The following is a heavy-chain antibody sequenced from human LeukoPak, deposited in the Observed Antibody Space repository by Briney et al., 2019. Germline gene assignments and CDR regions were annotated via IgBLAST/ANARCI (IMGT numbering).Heavy chain of an antibody. D-gene: IGHD3-10*01. J-gene: IGHJ4*02. V-gene: IGHV3-23*01. CDR2: ISGSGTDT. CDR3: AKDLHFGSADY. CDR1: GFTFTTFN. Sequence: GGSLRLSCAASGFTFTTFNMNWVRQAPGKGLEWVSAISGSGTDTNYANSVKGRFTISRDNAKNTLYLQMNSLRVDDTAVYYCAKDLHFGSADYWGQGTLVTVSS.